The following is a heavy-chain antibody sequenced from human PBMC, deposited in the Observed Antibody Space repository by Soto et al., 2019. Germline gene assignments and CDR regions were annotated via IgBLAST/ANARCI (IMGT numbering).Heavy chain of an antibody. V-gene: IGHV4-59*01. Sequence: LSLTCPVSVGSMTSSYWSWIRRPPGKGLEWIAYIYDTGISGYTPSTSYNPSLKSRVTMSVDTSKRQFSLKLTSVTAADTAVYYCARGEDAFFYYGLDVWGQGITGTVSS. CDR2: IYDTGISGYTPST. CDR1: VGSMTSSY. CDR3: ARGEDAFFYYGLDV. J-gene: IGHJ6*02.